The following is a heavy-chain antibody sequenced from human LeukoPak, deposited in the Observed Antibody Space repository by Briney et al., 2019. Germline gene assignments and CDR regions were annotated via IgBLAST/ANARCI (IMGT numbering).Heavy chain of an antibody. CDR2: IYYSGST. CDR3: ARGRRTSSTRGSVDYYYGMDV. D-gene: IGHD3-10*01. V-gene: IGHV4-59*01. J-gene: IGHJ6*02. Sequence: SETLSLTCTVSGGSISSYYWSWIRQPPGKGLEWIGYIYYSGSTNYNPSLKSRVTISVDTSKNQFSLKLGSVAAADTAVYYCARGRRTSSTRGSVDYYYGMDVWGQGTTVTVSS. CDR1: GGSISSYY.